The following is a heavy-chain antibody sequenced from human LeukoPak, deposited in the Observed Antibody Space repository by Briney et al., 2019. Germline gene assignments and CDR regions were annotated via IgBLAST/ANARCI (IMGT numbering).Heavy chain of an antibody. D-gene: IGHD3-22*01. J-gene: IGHJ4*02. V-gene: IGHV3-30*18. Sequence: PGGSLTVSCAVSGFTFSSYEMNWVRQAPGKGLEWVAVISYDGRDKYYVDSVKGRFTISRDNSKNTLYLQMNSLRAEDTAVYYCAKDQDYHERSGYYYVFYYWGQGSLVTVSS. CDR3: AKDQDYHERSGYYYVFYY. CDR2: ISYDGRDK. CDR1: GFTFSSYE.